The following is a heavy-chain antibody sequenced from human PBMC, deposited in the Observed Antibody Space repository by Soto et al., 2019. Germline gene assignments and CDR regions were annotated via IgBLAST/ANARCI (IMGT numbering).Heavy chain of an antibody. Sequence: QVQLVESGGGVVQPGRSLRLSCAASGFTFSSYAMHWVRQAPGKGLEWVAVISYDGSNKYYADSVKGRFTISRDNSKNTLYLQMNSLRAADTAVYYCARDDIVVVPAAGWCFGYWGQGTLVTVSS. D-gene: IGHD2-2*01. CDR3: ARDDIVVVPAAGWCFGY. J-gene: IGHJ4*02. CDR1: GFTFSSYA. CDR2: ISYDGSNK. V-gene: IGHV3-30-3*01.